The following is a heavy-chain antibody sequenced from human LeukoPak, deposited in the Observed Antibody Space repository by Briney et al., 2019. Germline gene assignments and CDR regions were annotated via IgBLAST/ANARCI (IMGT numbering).Heavy chain of an antibody. V-gene: IGHV4-59*08. CDR3: ARLASSGHVAY. J-gene: IGHJ4*02. CDR2: IYYSGST. CDR1: GGSISSYH. D-gene: IGHD5-12*01. Sequence: SESLSLTCAVSGGSISSYHWSWIRQPPGKGLEWIGNIYYSGSTNYNPSVKSRVTISVDTSKNHFSLKLNSVTAAATAVYYCARLASSGHVAYWGPGPLVAVS.